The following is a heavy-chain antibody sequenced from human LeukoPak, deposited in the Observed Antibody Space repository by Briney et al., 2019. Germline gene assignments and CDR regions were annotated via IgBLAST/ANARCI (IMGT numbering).Heavy chain of an antibody. CDR3: AREGGPYRPLDY. V-gene: IGHV4-4*02. J-gene: IGHJ4*02. CDR1: GGSITNTNY. Sequence: SETLSLTCGVSGGSITNTNYWTWVRQPPGKGLEWIGEVNPQGSTNYNPSLMGRVAIAVDTSENHISLQLTSVTAADTAVYYCAREGGPYRPLDYSGQGTLVTVSS. CDR2: VNPQGST.